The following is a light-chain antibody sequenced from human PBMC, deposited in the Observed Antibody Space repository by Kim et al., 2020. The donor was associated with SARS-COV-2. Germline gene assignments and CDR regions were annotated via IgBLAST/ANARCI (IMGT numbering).Light chain of an antibody. CDR3: QAWDSSTAV. CDR1: KLGDKY. J-gene: IGLJ2*01. V-gene: IGLV3-1*01. CDR2: QDN. Sequence: VSPGQTASITCSGDKLGDKYACCYQQKPGQSPVLVIYQDNKRPSGIPERFSGSNSGNTATLTISGTQAMDEADYYCQAWDSSTAVFGGGTQLTVL.